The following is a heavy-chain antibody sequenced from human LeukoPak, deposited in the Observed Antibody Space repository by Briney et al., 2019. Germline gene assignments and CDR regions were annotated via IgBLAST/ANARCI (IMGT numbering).Heavy chain of an antibody. CDR1: GYTLTELS. V-gene: IGHV1-2*02. J-gene: IGHJ4*02. CDR3: AVPAGSPPEYYFDY. CDR2: INPNSGGT. D-gene: IGHD3-10*01. Sequence: VASVKVSCKVSGYTLTELSMHWVRQAPGQGLEWMGWINPNSGGTNYAQKFQGRVTMTRDTSISTAYMELSRLRSDDTAVYYCAVPAGSPPEYYFDYWGQGTLVTVSS.